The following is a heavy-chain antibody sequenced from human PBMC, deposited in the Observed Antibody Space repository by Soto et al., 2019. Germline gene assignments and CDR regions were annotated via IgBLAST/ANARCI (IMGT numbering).Heavy chain of an antibody. CDR2: ISGSGDSA. D-gene: IGHD6-19*01. CDR3: GKERRGSGWSVCNF. J-gene: IGHJ4*02. V-gene: IGHV3-23*01. Sequence: LRLSCTASGFPFSHYAMNWVRQGPGTRLEWVADISGSGDSARYADSVRGRFTISRGNSRDTLYLQMNSLRVDDTAVYYCGKERRGSGWSVCNFWGQGALVTVSS. CDR1: GFPFSHYA.